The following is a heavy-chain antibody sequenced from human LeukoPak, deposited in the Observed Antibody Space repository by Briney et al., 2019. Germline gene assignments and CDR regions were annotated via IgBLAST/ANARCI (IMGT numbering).Heavy chain of an antibody. CDR2: INHSGST. CDR3: ARGIVVVTAARKEYYFDY. CDR1: GGSFSGYY. D-gene: IGHD2-21*02. Sequence: SETLSLTCAVYGGSFSGYYWSWIRQPPGKGLEWIGEINHSGSTNYNPSLKSRVTISVDTSKNQFSLKLSSVTAADTAVYYCARGIVVVTAARKEYYFDYWGQGTLVTVSS. J-gene: IGHJ4*02. V-gene: IGHV4-34*01.